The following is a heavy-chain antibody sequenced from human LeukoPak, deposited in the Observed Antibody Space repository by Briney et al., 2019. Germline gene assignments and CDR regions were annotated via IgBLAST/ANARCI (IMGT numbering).Heavy chain of an antibody. D-gene: IGHD3-10*01. CDR3: ARSSYGAGSKPYWVDY. CDR1: GGSISSSSYY. CDR2: YSGST. J-gene: IGHJ4*02. Sequence: PSETLSLTCTVSGGSISSSSYYWASISQPPGKGLEYIGSYSGSTYYNPSLKSRVTISVDTSKKQFSLKLSSVTAADTAVYYCARSSYGAGSKPYWVDYWGQGTLVTVSS. V-gene: IGHV4-39*01.